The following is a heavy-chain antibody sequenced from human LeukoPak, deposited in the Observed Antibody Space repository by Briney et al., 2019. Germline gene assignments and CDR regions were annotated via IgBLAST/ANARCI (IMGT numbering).Heavy chain of an antibody. J-gene: IGHJ4*02. Sequence: PSETLSLTCTVSGGPITSSGYYWGWIRLPPGKGLEWIGSIYYSGSTYYNPSLKSRVTISVDTSKNQFSLKLSSLTAADTAVYYCARQHTRGAVVALVDYWGQGTLVTVSS. CDR3: ARQHTRGAVVALVDY. CDR1: GGPITSSGYY. V-gene: IGHV4-39*01. CDR2: IYYSGST. D-gene: IGHD3-22*01.